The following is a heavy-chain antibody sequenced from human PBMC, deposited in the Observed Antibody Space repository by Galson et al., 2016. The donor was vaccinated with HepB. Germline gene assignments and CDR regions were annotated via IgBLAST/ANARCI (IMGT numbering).Heavy chain of an antibody. CDR3: AKDGGGCSGYGSLDY. D-gene: IGHD5-12*01. CDR1: GFPFNSYG. V-gene: IGHV3-30*18. J-gene: IGHJ4*02. Sequence: SLRLSCAASGFPFNSYGLHWVRQAPGKGLEWVAFIPYGGNNKFYGDSVKGRFTISRDNSKNTLHLQMNSLGAEDTAVYYCAKDGGGCSGYGSLDYWGQGILVTVSS. CDR2: IPYGGNNK.